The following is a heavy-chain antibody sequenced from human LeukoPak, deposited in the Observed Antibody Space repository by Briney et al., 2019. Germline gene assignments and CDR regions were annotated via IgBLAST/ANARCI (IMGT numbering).Heavy chain of an antibody. J-gene: IGHJ4*02. CDR3: ARRPLRSGRDY. Sequence: SVKVSCKTSGGTFSSYAISWVRQAPGQVLEWMGRIIPICGTANYAQKFQGRVTITTDESTSTAYMELSSLRSEDTAVYYCARRPLRSGRDYWGQGTLVTVSS. CDR2: IIPICGTA. D-gene: IGHD6-19*01. V-gene: IGHV1-69*05. CDR1: GGTFSSYA.